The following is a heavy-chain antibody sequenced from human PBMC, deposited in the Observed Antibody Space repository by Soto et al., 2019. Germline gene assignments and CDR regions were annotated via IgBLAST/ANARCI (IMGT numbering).Heavy chain of an antibody. CDR2: IDWGDEK. Sequence: SGPTLVNPTQTLTLTCTFSGFSLTTSGVGVGWIRQPPGKALEWLALIDWGDEKYYSTSLKTRLTISKDTSKSQVVLTMTNMDPVDTATYYCARIRNTRGSGWYYFDYWGQGTLVTVSS. CDR1: GFSLTTSGVG. V-gene: IGHV2-70*01. D-gene: IGHD6-19*01. CDR3: ARIRNTRGSGWYYFDY. J-gene: IGHJ4*02.